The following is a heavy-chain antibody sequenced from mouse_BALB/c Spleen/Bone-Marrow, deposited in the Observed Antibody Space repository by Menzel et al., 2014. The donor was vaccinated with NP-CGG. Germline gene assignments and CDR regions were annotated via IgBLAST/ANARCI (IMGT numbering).Heavy chain of an antibody. CDR3: ARSFTTVVATPFDY. CDR2: IWGDGST. CDR1: GFSLTGYG. V-gene: IGHV2-6-7*01. D-gene: IGHD1-1*01. J-gene: IGHJ2*01. Sequence: VHLVESGPGLVAPSQSLSITCTVSGFSLTGYGVNWVRQPPGKGLEWLGMIWGDGSTDYNSVLKSRLNISKDNSKSQVFLKMNSLQTDDTARYNCARSFTTVVATPFDYWGQGTTLTVSS.